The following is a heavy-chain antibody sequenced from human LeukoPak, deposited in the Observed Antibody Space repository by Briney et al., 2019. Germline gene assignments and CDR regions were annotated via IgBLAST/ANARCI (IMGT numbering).Heavy chain of an antibody. CDR3: AHITGMAPDY. Sequence: PGGSLRLSCAVSGLTVSNNYMSWVRQAPGKGLEWVSVIYSGGSTYYADSVKGRFTISRDNAKNSLYLQMNSLRAEDTAVYYCAHITGMAPDYWGQGTLVTVSS. J-gene: IGHJ4*02. CDR1: GLTVSNNY. CDR2: IYSGGST. D-gene: IGHD1-20*01. V-gene: IGHV3-53*01.